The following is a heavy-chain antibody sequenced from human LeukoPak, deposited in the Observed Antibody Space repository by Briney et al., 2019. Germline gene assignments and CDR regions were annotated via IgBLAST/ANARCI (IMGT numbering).Heavy chain of an antibody. J-gene: IGHJ4*02. CDR2: ISSSGSTI. D-gene: IGHD3-22*01. CDR1: GFTFSSYS. Sequence: PGGSLRLSCAASGFTFSSYSMNWVRQAPGKGLEWVSYISSSGSTIYYADSVKGRFTISRDNAKNSLYLQMNSLRAEDTAVYYCARDSYDSSGYYYPHFDYWGQGTLVTVSS. V-gene: IGHV3-48*04. CDR3: ARDSYDSSGYYYPHFDY.